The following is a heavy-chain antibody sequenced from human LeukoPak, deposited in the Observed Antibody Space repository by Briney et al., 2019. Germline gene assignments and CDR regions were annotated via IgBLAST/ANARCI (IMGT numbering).Heavy chain of an antibody. CDR2: ISGSGTSI. Sequence: PGGSLRLSCAASGFTFSTDAMSWVRQAPGKGLEWVSAISGSGTSINYADSVKGRFTISRDNSKNTLYLQMNSLRVEDTAVYYCAKALSRNYCMDVWGKGTTVTVSS. CDR1: GFTFSTDA. J-gene: IGHJ6*03. CDR3: AKALSRNYCMDV. V-gene: IGHV3-23*01.